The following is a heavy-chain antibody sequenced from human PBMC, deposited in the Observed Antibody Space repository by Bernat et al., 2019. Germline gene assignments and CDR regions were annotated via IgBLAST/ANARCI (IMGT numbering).Heavy chain of an antibody. D-gene: IGHD1-26*01. CDR3: AKVLRGSYNVDAFGV. V-gene: IGHV3-30*02. Sequence: QMLLVESGGGVVQPWGSLRLSCAASGFTFSSYGMHWVRQAPGKGLEWVALIWSDGSKKYYVDSAKGRFTISRDNFNNTLFLQMNSLRPEDTAIYYCAKVLRGSYNVDAFGVWGQGTLVTVSS. J-gene: IGHJ3*01. CDR2: IWSDGSKK. CDR1: GFTFSSYG.